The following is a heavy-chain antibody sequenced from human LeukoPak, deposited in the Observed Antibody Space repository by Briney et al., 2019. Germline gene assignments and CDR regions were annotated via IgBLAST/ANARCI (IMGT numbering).Heavy chain of an antibody. CDR3: ARNVESGGYYGYYFAY. CDR2: IIPIFGIA. CDR1: GGTFSSYA. J-gene: IGHJ4*02. V-gene: IGHV1-69*04. D-gene: IGHD1-26*01. Sequence: SVKVSCKASGGTFSSYAISWVRQAPGQGLEWMGRIIPIFGIANYAQKFQGRVTITADKSTSTAYMELSSLRSEDTAVYYCARNVESGGYYGYYFAYWGRETLVTVSS.